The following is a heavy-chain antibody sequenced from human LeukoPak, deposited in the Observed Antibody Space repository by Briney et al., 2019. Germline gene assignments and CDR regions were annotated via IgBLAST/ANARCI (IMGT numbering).Heavy chain of an antibody. J-gene: IGHJ4*02. CDR3: ARVNSSGWFYDY. CDR2: INPNSGGT. CDR1: GYTFTGYY. D-gene: IGHD6-19*01. V-gene: IGHV1-2*02. Sequence: ASVKVSCKASGYTFTGYYMHWVRQAPGQGLEWMGWINPNSGGTNYAQKFQGRVTMTRDTSISTAYMELSRLRSDDTAVYYCARVNSSGWFYDYRGQGTLVTVSS.